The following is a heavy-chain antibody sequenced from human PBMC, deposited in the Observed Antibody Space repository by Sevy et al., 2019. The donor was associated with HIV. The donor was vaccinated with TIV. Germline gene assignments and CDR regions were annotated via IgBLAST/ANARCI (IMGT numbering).Heavy chain of an antibody. CDR3: ARHPGYFGDIVVVVAATLEFDY. CDR2: ISSSGSTI. J-gene: IGHJ4*02. CDR1: GFTFSDYY. Sequence: GGSLRLSCAASGFTFSDYYMSWIRQAPGKGLEWVSYISSSGSTIYYADSVKGRFTISRDNAKNSLYLQMNSLRAEDTAVYYCARHPGYFGDIVVVVAATLEFDYWGQGTLVTVSS. D-gene: IGHD2-15*01. V-gene: IGHV3-11*01.